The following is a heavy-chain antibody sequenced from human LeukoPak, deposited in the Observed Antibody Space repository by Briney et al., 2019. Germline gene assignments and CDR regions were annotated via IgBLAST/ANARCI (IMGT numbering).Heavy chain of an antibody. D-gene: IGHD2-15*01. J-gene: IGHJ4*02. CDR1: GFTFSSYA. CDR3: AKARRVVDHFDY. V-gene: IGHV3-23*01. CDR2: IGGRGGST. Sequence: GGSLTLSCAASGFTFSSYAMSWLPQAPGKGLEWVSAIGGRGGSTYYADSVKGRFTISRNNSKSALYLQMNSLRAEDTAVYYCAKARRVVDHFDYWGQGTLVTVSS.